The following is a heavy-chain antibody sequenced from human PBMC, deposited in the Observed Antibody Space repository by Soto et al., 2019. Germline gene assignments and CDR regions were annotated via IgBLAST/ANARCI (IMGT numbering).Heavy chain of an antibody. J-gene: IGHJ5*02. V-gene: IGHV4-30-4*01. CDR1: GGSISSGDYD. CDR2: IYYSGST. CDR3: ARLGSSSWSGWFDP. Sequence: QVQLQESGPGLVKPSQTLSLTCTVSGGSISSGDYDWSWIRQPPGKGLEWIGYIYYSGSTYYSPSLKSRVTISVDTSKNQCSLKLTSVTAADTAVYYCARLGSSSWSGWFDPWGQGTPVTVSS. D-gene: IGHD6-13*01.